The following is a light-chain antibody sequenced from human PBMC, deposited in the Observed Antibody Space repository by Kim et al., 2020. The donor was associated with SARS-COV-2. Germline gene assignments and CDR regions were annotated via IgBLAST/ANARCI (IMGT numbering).Light chain of an antibody. CDR2: DAS. CDR3: QQRSNWVS. V-gene: IGKV3-11*01. J-gene: IGKJ4*01. CDR1: QSVGSY. Sequence: PGQRATLSCRASQSVGSYLAWYQQKPGQAPRLLIYDASNRATGIPARFSGSGSGTDFTLTISSLEPEDFAVYYCQQRSNWVSFGGGTKVDIK.